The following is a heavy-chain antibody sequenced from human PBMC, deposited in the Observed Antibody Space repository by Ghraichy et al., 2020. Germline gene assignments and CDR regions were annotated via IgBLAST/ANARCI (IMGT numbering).Heavy chain of an antibody. V-gene: IGHV4-31*03. CDR1: GGSISSGGYY. D-gene: IGHD2-2*01. CDR2: IYYSGST. J-gene: IGHJ4*02. Sequence: SETLSLTCTVSGGSISSGGYYWSWIRQHPGKGLEWIGYIYYSGSTYYNPSLKSRVTISVDTSKNQFSLKLSSVTAADTAVYYCASTNFSPQHHLYCSSTSCYLAPYFDYWGQGTLVTVSS. CDR3: ASTNFSPQHHLYCSSTSCYLAPYFDY.